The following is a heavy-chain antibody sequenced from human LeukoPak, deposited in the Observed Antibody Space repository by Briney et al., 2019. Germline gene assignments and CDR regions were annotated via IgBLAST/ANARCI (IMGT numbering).Heavy chain of an antibody. V-gene: IGHV4-34*01. D-gene: IGHD3-16*01. J-gene: IGHJ4*02. Sequence: SETLSLTCAVYGGSFSGYYWTCIRQAPGKGLEWIGEINHSGSTNYNPSLKSRVTISVDTSKNQFSLKVYSVTAADTAVYYCASFRWGVGFEYWGQGTLVTVSS. CDR1: GGSFSGYY. CDR2: INHSGST. CDR3: ASFRWGVGFEY.